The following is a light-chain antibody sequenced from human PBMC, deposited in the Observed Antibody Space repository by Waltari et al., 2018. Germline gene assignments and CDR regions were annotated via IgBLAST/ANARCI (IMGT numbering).Light chain of an antibody. J-gene: IGLJ3*02. CDR2: GDN. V-gene: IGLV1-44*01. CDR1: LSNIDSNT. CDR3: AGWDDSLNGPV. Sequence: QSVLTQPPSASGTPGQRVTIPSSASLSNIDSNTVNWYRQLPGTAPKLLIYGDNQRPSGVPDRFSGSKSGTSASLAISGLQSADEADYYCAGWDDSLNGPVFGGGTKLTVL.